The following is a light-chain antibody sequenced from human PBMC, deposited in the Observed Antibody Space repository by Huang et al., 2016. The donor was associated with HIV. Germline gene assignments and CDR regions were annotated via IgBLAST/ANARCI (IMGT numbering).Light chain of an antibody. J-gene: IGKJ5*01. CDR2: AAS. CDR3: QQRFSTTIT. CDR1: QNVNTY. Sequence: DIQMTQSPPSLSASVGDSVTIACRASQNVNTYLNWYQQKPGQAPRLLIFAASRLRSGLPSRFSGSGSGTEFTLTISSLQLEDFATYYCQQRFSTTITFGQGTRLDMK. V-gene: IGKV1-39*01.